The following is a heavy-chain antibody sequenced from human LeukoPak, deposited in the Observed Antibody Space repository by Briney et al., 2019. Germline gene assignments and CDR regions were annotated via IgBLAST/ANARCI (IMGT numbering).Heavy chain of an antibody. CDR3: ARIRGRRYFFDY. CDR2: IDWDGDK. V-gene: IGHV2-70*11. Sequence: ESGPTPVNPPGILILTSTVSGFSLSTSAMCVSWIRQPPGKALEWLARIDWDGDKYYNTSLKTRLTISKDTSKNQVDLTMTNMDPVDTATYYCARIRGRRYFFDYWGQGTLVTVSS. CDR1: GFSLSTSAMC. J-gene: IGHJ4*02.